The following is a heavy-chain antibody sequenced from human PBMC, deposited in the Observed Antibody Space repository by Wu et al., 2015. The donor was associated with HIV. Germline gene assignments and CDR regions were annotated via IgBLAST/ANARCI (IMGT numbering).Heavy chain of an antibody. Sequence: QVQLVQSGAEVKKPGSVGEGLLQGFWRHLQQLCYQLGATGPGQGLEWMGGIIPIFGTANYAQKFQGRVTITADESTSTAYMELSSLRSEDTAVYYCASGTGAHSPGIAVALDLLYYCMDVWGKGTTVTVSS. CDR3: ASGTGAHSPGIAVALDLLYYCMDV. CDR2: IIPIFGTA. J-gene: IGHJ6*03. D-gene: IGHD6-19*01. V-gene: IGHV1-69*12. CDR1: RHLQQLC.